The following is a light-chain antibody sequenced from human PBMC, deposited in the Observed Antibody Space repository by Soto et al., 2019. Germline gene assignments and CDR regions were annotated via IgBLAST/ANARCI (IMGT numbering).Light chain of an antibody. CDR3: QQYNDWPPWT. V-gene: IGKV3-15*01. J-gene: IGKJ1*01. Sequence: EIVMTQSPATLSVSPGERATLSCRASQSVRSYLAWYQQKPDQAPSLLIYGASTRATGVPARFSGSGSGTEFTLTISSLQSEDFAVYYCQQYNDWPPWTFDQGTKVEIK. CDR2: GAS. CDR1: QSVRSY.